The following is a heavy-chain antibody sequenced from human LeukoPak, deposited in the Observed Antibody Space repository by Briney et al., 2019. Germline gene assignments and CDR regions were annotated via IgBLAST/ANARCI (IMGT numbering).Heavy chain of an antibody. V-gene: IGHV4-59*12. CDR3: ARGTPDWGFYFDY. CDR1: GGSISSYY. J-gene: IGHJ4*02. D-gene: IGHD7-27*01. CDR2: IYYSGST. Sequence: SETLSLACTVSGGSISSYYWSWIRQPPGKGLEWIGYIYYSGSTNYNPSLKSRVTISVDTSKNQFSLKLSSVTAADTAVYYCARGTPDWGFYFDYWGQGTLVTVSS.